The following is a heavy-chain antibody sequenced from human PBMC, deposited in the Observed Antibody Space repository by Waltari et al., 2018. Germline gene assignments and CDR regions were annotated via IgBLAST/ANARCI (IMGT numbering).Heavy chain of an antibody. CDR2: IRSAVYGGTT. J-gene: IGHJ4*02. D-gene: IGHD6-19*01. CDR1: GCAFAAYG. CDR3: TRGRSAWSSTLDY. Sequence: EVQLVESGGTLVQPGRSLGLSCTGFGCAFAAYGVTWVRQAPGKGLEWIGFIRSAVYGGTTEDAASVKGRFTISRDDSKSIAYLEMNTLTTEDTALYYCTRGRSAWSSTLDYWGQGTLVTVSS. V-gene: IGHV3-49*04.